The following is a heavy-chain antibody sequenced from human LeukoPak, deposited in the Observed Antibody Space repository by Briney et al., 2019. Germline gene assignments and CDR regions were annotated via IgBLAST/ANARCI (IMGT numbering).Heavy chain of an antibody. Sequence: GGSLRLSCAASGFIFSNYWMHWVRQVPGKGLVWVSRINTDGSTTSYADSLKGRFTISRDNAKNMVYLQMNSLRAEDTAVYYCAKGTSSSLGQRGQGTLVTVSS. V-gene: IGHV3-74*01. CDR1: GFIFSNYW. CDR3: AKGTSSSLGQ. D-gene: IGHD6-6*01. J-gene: IGHJ4*02. CDR2: INTDGSTT.